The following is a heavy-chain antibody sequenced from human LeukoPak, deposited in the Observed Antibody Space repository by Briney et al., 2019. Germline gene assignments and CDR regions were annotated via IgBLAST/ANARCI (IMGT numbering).Heavy chain of an antibody. Sequence: GASVRVSCKASGYTFTTYDLNWVRQAAGHGLEWMGWMNPNTGNTHYAQKFQGRVTFTRNTSINTAYMVLSSLTSDDTAVYFCARSQRQWDYNWFAPWGQGTLVTVSS. CDR2: MNPNTGNT. J-gene: IGHJ5*02. V-gene: IGHV1-8*03. D-gene: IGHD1-26*01. CDR3: ARSQRQWDYNWFAP. CDR1: GYTFTTYD.